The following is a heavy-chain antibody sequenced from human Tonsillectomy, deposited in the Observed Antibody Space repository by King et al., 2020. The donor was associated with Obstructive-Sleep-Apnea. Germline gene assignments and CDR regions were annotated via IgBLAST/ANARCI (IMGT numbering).Heavy chain of an antibody. D-gene: IGHD3-22*01. CDR3: ARVNYYDSSGYYFDY. CDR1: GGSISSGGYY. CDR2: IYYSGST. J-gene: IGHJ4*02. Sequence: QLQESGPGLVKPSQTLSLTCTVSGGSISSGGYYWSSIRQHPGKGLEWIGYIYYSGSTYYNPSLKSRVTISVDTSKNQFSLKLSSVTAADTAVYYCARVNYYDSSGYYFDYWGQGTLVTVSS. V-gene: IGHV4-31*03.